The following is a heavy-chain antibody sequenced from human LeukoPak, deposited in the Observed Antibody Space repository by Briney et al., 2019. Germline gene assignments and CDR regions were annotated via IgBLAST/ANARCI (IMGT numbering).Heavy chain of an antibody. Sequence: PGGSLRLSCAASGFTVSSNYMSWVRQAPGKGLEWVSAISGSGGSTYYADSVKGRFTISRDNSKNTLYLQMNSLRAEDTAVYYCAKSRRVVVAAMSYYYDSSGYFPFDYWGQGTLVTVSS. V-gene: IGHV3-23*01. CDR3: AKSRRVVVAAMSYYYDSSGYFPFDY. CDR2: ISGSGGST. D-gene: IGHD3-22*01. CDR1: GFTVSSNY. J-gene: IGHJ4*02.